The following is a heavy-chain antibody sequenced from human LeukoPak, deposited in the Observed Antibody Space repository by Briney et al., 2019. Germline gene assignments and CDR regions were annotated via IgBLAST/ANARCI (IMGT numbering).Heavy chain of an antibody. V-gene: IGHV4-34*01. CDR1: GGSFSGYY. Sequence: SETLSLTCAVYGGSFSGYYWSWIRQPPGKGLEWIGEINHSGSTNYNPSLKSRVTISVDTSKNQFSLKLNSVTTADTAVDYCARGSYYILTGYTLNWFDPWGQGTLVTVSS. CDR2: INHSGST. CDR3: ARGSYYILTGYTLNWFDP. J-gene: IGHJ5*02. D-gene: IGHD3-9*01.